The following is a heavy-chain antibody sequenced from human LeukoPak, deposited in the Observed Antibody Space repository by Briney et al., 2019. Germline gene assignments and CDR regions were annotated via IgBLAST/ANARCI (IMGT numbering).Heavy chain of an antibody. D-gene: IGHD2-2*02. V-gene: IGHV3-23*01. Sequence: GGSLRLSCAASGFTFSSYARSWVRQAPGKGLEWISGITDSGFNTFYANSRKGRFTISRGNSKNTLYLQMNSLRAEDTAVYYCANAGFCSSTTCYNPFDHWGQGTLVTVSS. CDR1: GFTFSSYA. CDR3: ANAGFCSSTTCYNPFDH. J-gene: IGHJ4*02. CDR2: ITDSGFNT.